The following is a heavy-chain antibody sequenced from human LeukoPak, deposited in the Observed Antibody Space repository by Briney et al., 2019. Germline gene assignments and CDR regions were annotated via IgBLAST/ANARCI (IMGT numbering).Heavy chain of an antibody. CDR3: AITLGYCSGGSCYSAFDI. CDR1: GGSISSYY. Sequence: SETLSLTCTVSGGSISSYYWSWIRQPAGKGLEWIGRIYTSGSTNYNPSLKSRVTMSVDTSKNQFSLKLSSVTAADTAVYYCAITLGYCSGGSCYSAFDIWGQGTMVTVSS. V-gene: IGHV4-4*07. CDR2: IYTSGST. J-gene: IGHJ3*02. D-gene: IGHD2-15*01.